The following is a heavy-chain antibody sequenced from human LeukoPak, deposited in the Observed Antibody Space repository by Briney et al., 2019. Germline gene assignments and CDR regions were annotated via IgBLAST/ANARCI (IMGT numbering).Heavy chain of an antibody. D-gene: IGHD3-16*02. V-gene: IGHV4-59*08. CDR3: ARIVRQDGGYLDL. CDR2: TSDSGSS. J-gene: IGHJ2*01. Sequence: SETLSLTCTVSAGSISAYYWTWIRQPPGKGLEWIGYTSDSGSSNYKSSLKSRVSMSVDTSKRQFSLTLTSVTAADTAVYYCARIVRQDGGYLDLWGSGSLVTVSS. CDR1: AGSISAYY.